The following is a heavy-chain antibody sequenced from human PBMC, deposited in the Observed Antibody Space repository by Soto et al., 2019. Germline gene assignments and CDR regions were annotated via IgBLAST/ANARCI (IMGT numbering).Heavy chain of an antibody. V-gene: IGHV4-59*01. Sequence: PSETLSLTCTVSGGSISSYYWSWIRQPPGKGLEWIGYIYYSGSTNYNPSLKSRVTISVDTSKNQFSLKLSSVTAADTAVYYCARLKLHYDILTGLFDYWSQGTLVTVSS. D-gene: IGHD3-9*01. CDR3: ARLKLHYDILTGLFDY. CDR2: IYYSGST. CDR1: GGSISSYY. J-gene: IGHJ4*02.